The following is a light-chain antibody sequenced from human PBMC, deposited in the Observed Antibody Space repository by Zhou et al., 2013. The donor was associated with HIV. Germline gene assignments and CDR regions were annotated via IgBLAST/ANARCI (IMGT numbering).Light chain of an antibody. Sequence: IQMTQSPSPLSASIGDRVTIICRASQDIRNDLGWYQQKPGKAPKLLIYAASILQSGVPSRFSGGGSGSDFTLIISSLQPEDFATYFCLQDHSYPRTFGQGTKLEIK. V-gene: IGKV1-6*01. CDR1: QDIRND. J-gene: IGKJ2*01. CDR2: AAS. CDR3: LQDHSYPRT.